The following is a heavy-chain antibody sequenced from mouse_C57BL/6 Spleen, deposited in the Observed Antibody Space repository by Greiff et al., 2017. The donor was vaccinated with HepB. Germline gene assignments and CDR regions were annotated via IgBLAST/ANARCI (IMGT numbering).Heavy chain of an antibody. Sequence: QVQLQQPGAELVKPGASVKMSCKASGYTFTSYWITWVKQRPGQGLEWIGDIYPGSGSTNYNEKFKGKATLTVDTSSSTAYMQLSSLTSEDSAVYYCARRGYGSSYEGDYWGQGTTLTVSS. D-gene: IGHD1-1*01. J-gene: IGHJ2*01. V-gene: IGHV1-55*01. CDR2: IYPGSGST. CDR1: GYTFTSYW. CDR3: ARRGYGSSYEGDY.